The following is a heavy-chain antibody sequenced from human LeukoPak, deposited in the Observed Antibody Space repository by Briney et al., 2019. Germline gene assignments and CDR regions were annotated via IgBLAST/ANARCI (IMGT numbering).Heavy chain of an antibody. J-gene: IGHJ4*02. CDR3: AKDRVDDYLGLFDY. CDR2: ISGSAGST. CDR1: GFTFSNAW. Sequence: GGSLRLSCAASGFTFSNAWMSWVRQAPGKGLEWVSRISGSAGSTYYADSVKGRFTISRDNSKNTLYLQMNSLRAEDTAVYYCAKDRVDDYLGLFDYWGQGTQVTVSS. D-gene: IGHD3-16*01. V-gene: IGHV3-23*01.